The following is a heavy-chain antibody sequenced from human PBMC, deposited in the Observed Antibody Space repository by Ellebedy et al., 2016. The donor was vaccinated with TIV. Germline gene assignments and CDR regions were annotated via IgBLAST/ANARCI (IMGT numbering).Heavy chain of an antibody. CDR2: ISGSGGST. CDR1: GFTFSSYS. J-gene: IGHJ6*03. V-gene: IGHV3-23*01. CDR3: AKTPRIAARDYYYMDV. Sequence: GGSLRLXXAASGFTFSSYSMNWVRQAPGKGLEWVSAISGSGGSTYYADSVKGRFTISRDNSKNTLYLQMNSLRAEDTAVYYCAKTPRIAARDYYYMDVWGKGTTVTVSS. D-gene: IGHD6-6*01.